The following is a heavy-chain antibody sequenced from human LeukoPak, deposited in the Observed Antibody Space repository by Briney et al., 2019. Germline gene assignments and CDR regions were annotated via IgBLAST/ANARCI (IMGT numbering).Heavy chain of an antibody. CDR2: IRYDGSNK. V-gene: IGHV3-30*02. Sequence: GGSLTLSCAASGLTFSRYAMHWVRQAPGKGLGWVAFIRYDGSNKYYADSVKGRFTISRDNSKNTLYLQMNSLRPEDTAVYYCAKDRGDGYPTHFDYWGQGTLVTVSS. D-gene: IGHD5-24*01. J-gene: IGHJ4*02. CDR1: GLTFSRYA. CDR3: AKDRGDGYPTHFDY.